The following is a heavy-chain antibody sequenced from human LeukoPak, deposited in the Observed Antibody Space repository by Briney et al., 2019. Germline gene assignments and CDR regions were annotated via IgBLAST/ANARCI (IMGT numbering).Heavy chain of an antibody. J-gene: IGHJ4*02. Sequence: GGSLRLSCAASGFTVSSNYMSWVRQAPGKGLEWVAGISDRGSRTNYADSVKGRFTISTDHPKNTLYLQMNSLRAEDTAVCFCAKRGVVIRVILVGFHKEAYYFDSWGQGALVTVSS. CDR2: ISDRGSRT. CDR1: GFTVSSNY. D-gene: IGHD3-22*01. V-gene: IGHV3-23*01. CDR3: AKRGVVIRVILVGFHKEAYYFDS.